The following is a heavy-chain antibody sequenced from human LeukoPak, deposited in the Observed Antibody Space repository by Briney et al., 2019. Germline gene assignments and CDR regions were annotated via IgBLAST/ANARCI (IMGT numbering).Heavy chain of an antibody. V-gene: IGHV4-59*01. CDR1: GGSISSYY. Sequence: PSETLSLTCTVSGGSISSYYWSWIRQPPGKGLEWIGYIYYSGSTNYNPSLKSRVTISVDTSKNQFSLKLSSVTAADTAVYYCARGLGPYYYYYMDVWGKGTTVTVSS. CDR3: ARGLGPYYYYYMDV. CDR2: IYYSGST. D-gene: IGHD3-16*01. J-gene: IGHJ6*03.